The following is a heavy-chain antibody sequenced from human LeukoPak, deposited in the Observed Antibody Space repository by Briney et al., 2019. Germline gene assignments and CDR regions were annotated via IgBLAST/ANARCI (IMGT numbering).Heavy chain of an antibody. CDR3: ARDLAAVAGTGYYYYMDV. CDR2: IIPIFGTA. D-gene: IGHD6-19*01. V-gene: IGHV1-69*05. Sequence: SVKVSCKASGGTFSSYAFSWVRQAPGQGLEWMGGIIPIFGTANYAQKFQGRVTITTDESTSTAYMELSSLRSEDTAVYYCARDLAAVAGTGYYYYMDVWGKGTTVTVSS. J-gene: IGHJ6*03. CDR1: GGTFSSYA.